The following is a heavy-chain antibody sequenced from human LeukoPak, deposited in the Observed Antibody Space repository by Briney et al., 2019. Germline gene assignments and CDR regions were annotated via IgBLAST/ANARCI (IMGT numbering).Heavy chain of an antibody. J-gene: IGHJ4*02. CDR1: GFIFRNYA. CDR3: AKWGDYDILTGYYVSDF. CDR2: ITGSGDTT. V-gene: IGHV3-23*01. D-gene: IGHD3-9*01. Sequence: GASLRLSCAASGFIFRNYAMRWVRQAPGKGREWVSAITGSGDTTYNADSVKGRFTISRDNSKNTLYVEMNTLRAEDTAVYYCAKWGDYDILTGYYVSDFWGQGTLVTVSS.